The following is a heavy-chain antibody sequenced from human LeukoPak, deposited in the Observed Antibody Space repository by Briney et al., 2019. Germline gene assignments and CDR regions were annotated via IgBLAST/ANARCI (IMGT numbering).Heavy chain of an antibody. V-gene: IGHV3-11*01. CDR1: GFTFSDYY. D-gene: IGHD3/OR15-3a*01. CDR2: ISNSGTAK. Sequence: GGSLRLSCAASGFTFSDYYMTWIRQAPGKGLERVSYISNSGTAKYYADSVKGRFTISRDNAKNSLYLQLNSLRADDTAVYYCARRVIRGLNGWFDPWGQGTLVTVSS. CDR3: ARRVIRGLNGWFDP. J-gene: IGHJ5*02.